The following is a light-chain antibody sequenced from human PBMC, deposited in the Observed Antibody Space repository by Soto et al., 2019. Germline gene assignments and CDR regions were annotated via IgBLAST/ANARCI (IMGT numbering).Light chain of an antibody. Sequence: DVQMTQSPSSVSASVGDRVTITCRASQAISTWLAWYQQKPGKAPKLLVYSASSLQTGVPSRFSGSGSGTDFTLTISSLQPEDFATYYCQQADSFPITFGQGTRLEIK. V-gene: IGKV1-12*01. CDR1: QAISTW. CDR2: SAS. J-gene: IGKJ5*01. CDR3: QQADSFPIT.